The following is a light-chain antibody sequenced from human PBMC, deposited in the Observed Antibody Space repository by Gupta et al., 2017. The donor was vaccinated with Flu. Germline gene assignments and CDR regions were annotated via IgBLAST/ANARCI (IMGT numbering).Light chain of an antibody. CDR1: GSDVGVYNY. CDR2: EVN. Sequence: NTITCTGTGSDVGVYNYVSWNHKHPGKAPQLKVFEVNNRPSGVSNRFSGSKSGNTASLTISGLRAEDEADYYCSSYTNTNTLVVFGGGTKLTVL. V-gene: IGLV2-14*01. CDR3: SSYTNTNTLVV. J-gene: IGLJ2*01.